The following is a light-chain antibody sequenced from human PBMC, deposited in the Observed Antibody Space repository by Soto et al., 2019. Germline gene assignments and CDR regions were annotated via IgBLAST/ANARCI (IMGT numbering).Light chain of an antibody. J-gene: IGLJ2*01. CDR3: SSYTSSSTLL. V-gene: IGLV2-14*01. CDR1: SNDIGGYNY. Sequence: QSALTQPASVSGSPGHSITFSCTGTSNDIGGYNYVSWYQQHPGKAPKLMIFDVSNRPSGVSYRFSGSKSGNTASLTISGLQAEDEDDYYCSSYTSSSTLLFGGGTKVTVL. CDR2: DVS.